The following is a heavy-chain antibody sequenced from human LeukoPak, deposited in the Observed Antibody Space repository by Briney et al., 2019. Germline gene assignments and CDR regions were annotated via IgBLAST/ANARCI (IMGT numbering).Heavy chain of an antibody. J-gene: IGHJ4*02. CDR3: TIGGASGSLAH. D-gene: IGHD6-13*01. V-gene: IGHV4-4*07. CDR1: RASISDNY. CDR2: TYTSGDT. Sequence: SETLSLTCTVSRASISDNYWSWSRPPAGKALEWNGRTYTSGDTNYNPSLKSRASVSVDTSKNQFYLSLRYVTAADTAVYYCTIGGASGSLAHWGPGTLVTVSS.